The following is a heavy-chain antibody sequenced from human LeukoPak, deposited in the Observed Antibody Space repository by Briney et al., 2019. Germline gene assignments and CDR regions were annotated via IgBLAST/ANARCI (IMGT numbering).Heavy chain of an antibody. CDR1: GGTFSSYA. CDR2: IIPILGIA. CDR3: AAVTYSSGWYFADY. D-gene: IGHD6-19*01. J-gene: IGHJ4*02. Sequence: ASVKVSCKASGGTFSSYAISWVRQAPGQGLEWMGRIIPILGIANYAQKFQGRVTITADKSTSTAYMELSSLRSEDTAVYYCAAVTYSSGWYFADYWGQGTLVTVSS. V-gene: IGHV1-69*04.